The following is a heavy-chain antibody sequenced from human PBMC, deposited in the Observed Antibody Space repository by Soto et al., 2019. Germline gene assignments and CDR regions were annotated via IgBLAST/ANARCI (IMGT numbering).Heavy chain of an antibody. Sequence: PSQTLSLTYVGSGDTVSSNSVAWNLVRRSPSRGLEWLGRTYYRSRWYSDYAVSVSSRIAINADTSRNQVSLQLNSVTPEDTAVYYCARSEEDSDYYYYGMDVWGQGTTVTVSS. CDR3: ARSEEDSDYYYYGMDV. CDR2: TYYRSRWYS. CDR1: GDTVSSNSVA. V-gene: IGHV6-1*01. D-gene: IGHD2-15*01. J-gene: IGHJ6*02.